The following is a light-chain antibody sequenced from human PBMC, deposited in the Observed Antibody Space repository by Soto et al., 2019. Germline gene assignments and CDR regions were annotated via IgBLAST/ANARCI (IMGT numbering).Light chain of an antibody. J-gene: IGLJ2*01. Sequence: SALTQPRSVSGSPGQSVTISCTGSSSDVGTYKYVSWYQQHPGKAPKLMIYDVSQRPSGVPDRFSGSKSGNTASLTISGLQAEDESDYYCCSYAGRYSSVFGGGTKLTVL. CDR1: SSDVGTYKY. V-gene: IGLV2-11*01. CDR3: CSYAGRYSSV. CDR2: DVS.